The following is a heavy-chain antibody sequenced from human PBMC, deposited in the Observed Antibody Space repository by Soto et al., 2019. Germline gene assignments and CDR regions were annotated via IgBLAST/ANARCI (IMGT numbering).Heavy chain of an antibody. CDR2: IWNYESQK. V-gene: IGHV3-33*06. J-gene: IGHJ4*02. D-gene: IGHD2-21*01. CDR3: VKDACGGGCGDQGGFDY. Sequence: QVQLVESGGGVVQPGRSLRLSCAASGFPFSDHGMHWVRQAPGKGLEWVAVIWNYESQKFYGDAVRGRFTIYRDNSKNTVYMQMESLRVEVMDLYYCVKDACGGGCGDQGGFDYWGQGTLVTVSS. CDR1: GFPFSDHG.